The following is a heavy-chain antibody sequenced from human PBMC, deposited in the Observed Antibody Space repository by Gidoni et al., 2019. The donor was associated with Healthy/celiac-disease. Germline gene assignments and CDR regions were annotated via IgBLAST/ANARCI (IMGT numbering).Heavy chain of an antibody. Sequence: EVQLVESGGGLVQPGRSLRLAGTVSGFTLGDYAMSWFRQAPGKGLEGVGFIRSKAYGGTTEYAASVKGRFTISRDDSKSIAYLQMNSLKTEDTAVYYCSAGAAAGTDAGDYWGQGTLVTVSS. J-gene: IGHJ4*02. D-gene: IGHD6-13*01. CDR1: GFTLGDYA. CDR2: IRSKAYGGTT. CDR3: SAGAAAGTDAGDY. V-gene: IGHV3-49*03.